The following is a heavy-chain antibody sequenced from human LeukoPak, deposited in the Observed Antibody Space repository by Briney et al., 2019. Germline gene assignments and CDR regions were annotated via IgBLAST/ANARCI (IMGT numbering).Heavy chain of an antibody. CDR2: IIPILGIA. Sequence: ASVKVSCKASGGTFSSYAISWVRQAPGQGLEWMGRIIPILGIANYAQKFQGRVTITADKSTSTAYMELSSLRSEDTAVYYCARDPDYGSWFDPWGQGTLVTVSS. V-gene: IGHV1-69*04. J-gene: IGHJ5*02. D-gene: IGHD4-17*01. CDR1: GGTFSSYA. CDR3: ARDPDYGSWFDP.